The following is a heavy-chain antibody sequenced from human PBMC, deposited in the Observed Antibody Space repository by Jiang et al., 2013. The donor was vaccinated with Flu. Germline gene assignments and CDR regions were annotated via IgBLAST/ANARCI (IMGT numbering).Heavy chain of an antibody. D-gene: IGHD2-21*01. Sequence: SSISSSSSYIYYADSVKGRFTISRDNAKNSLYLQMNSLRAEDTAVYYCARGSGGEFDYWGQGTLVTVSS. V-gene: IGHV3-21*01. CDR2: ISSSSSYI. J-gene: IGHJ4*02. CDR3: ARGSGGEFDY.